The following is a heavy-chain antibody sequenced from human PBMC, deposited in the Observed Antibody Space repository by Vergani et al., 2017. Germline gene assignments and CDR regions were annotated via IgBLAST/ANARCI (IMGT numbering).Heavy chain of an antibody. Sequence: EVQLVESGGGLIHPGGSLRLSCEGSGFSFSGYWMHWVRQSPEKGLVWVSRIKSDGSITNYADSVKGRFTISRDNAKNTLYLEMNSLRGDDTAIYYCVRARCSGPCCMSSWFDSWGQGTLVTVSS. J-gene: IGHJ5*01. CDR3: VRARCSGPCCMSSWFDS. CDR2: IKSDGSIT. CDR1: GFSFSGYW. D-gene: IGHD5-12*01. V-gene: IGHV3-74*01.